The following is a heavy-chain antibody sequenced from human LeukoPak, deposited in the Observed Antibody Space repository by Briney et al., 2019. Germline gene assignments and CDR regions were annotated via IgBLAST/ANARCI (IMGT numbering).Heavy chain of an antibody. V-gene: IGHV1-69*13. CDR3: ARDHDFWSGYHDY. CDR1: GGTFSSYA. D-gene: IGHD3-3*01. CDR2: IIPIFGTA. J-gene: IGHJ4*02. Sequence: ASVKVSCKASGGTFSSYAISWVRQAPGQGLEWMGGIIPIFGTANYAQKFQGRVTITADESTSTAYMELSSLRSEGTAVYYCARDHDFWSGYHDYWGQGTLVTVSS.